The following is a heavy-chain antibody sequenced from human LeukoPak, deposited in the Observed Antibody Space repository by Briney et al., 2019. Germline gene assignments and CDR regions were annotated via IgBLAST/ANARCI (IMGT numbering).Heavy chain of an antibody. D-gene: IGHD2-15*01. Sequence: GSLSLSCAASGFTFSSYAMHWVRQAPGKGLEWVAVISYDGSNKYYADSVKGRFTISRDNSKNTLYLQMNSLRAEDTAVYYCARDLVGSLIDYWGQGTLVTVSS. CDR2: ISYDGSNK. V-gene: IGHV3-30*01. CDR1: GFTFSSYA. J-gene: IGHJ4*02. CDR3: ARDLVGSLIDY.